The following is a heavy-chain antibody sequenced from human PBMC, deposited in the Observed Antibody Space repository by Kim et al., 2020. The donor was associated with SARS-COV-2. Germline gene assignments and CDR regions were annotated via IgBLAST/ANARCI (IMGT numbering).Heavy chain of an antibody. V-gene: IGHV3-30*04. D-gene: IGHD3-22*01. CDR2: ISLDGSNT. CDR3: ATDDHSSGSYRRFNS. CDR1: GFTFSGDL. Sequence: GGSLRLSCAAPGFTFSGDLIHWVRQAPGKGLEWVALISLDGSNTFYSDSVKGRFSVSRDTSKNTLDLQMNSLRPDDTAVYYCATDDHSSGSYRRFNSWG. J-gene: IGHJ5*01.